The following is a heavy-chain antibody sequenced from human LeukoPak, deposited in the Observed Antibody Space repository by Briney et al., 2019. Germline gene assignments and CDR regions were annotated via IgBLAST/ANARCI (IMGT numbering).Heavy chain of an antibody. Sequence: GGSLRPSCAASGFTFDDYTMHWVRQAPGKGLEWVSLISWDGGSTYYADSVKGRFTISRDNSKNSLYLQMNSLRTEDTALYYCAKGDDYGGNSGIDYWGQGTLVTVSS. CDR3: AKGDDYGGNSGIDY. CDR1: GFTFDDYT. J-gene: IGHJ4*02. D-gene: IGHD4-23*01. CDR2: ISWDGGST. V-gene: IGHV3-43*01.